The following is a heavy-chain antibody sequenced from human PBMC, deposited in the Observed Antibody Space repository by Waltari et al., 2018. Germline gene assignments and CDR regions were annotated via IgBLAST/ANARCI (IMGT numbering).Heavy chain of an antibody. CDR1: CDSTSSDYY. CDR3: ARVPYYYYGMDV. J-gene: IGHJ6*02. V-gene: IGHV4-38-2*01. CDR2: IYHSGST. Sequence: QVQLQEAGPGRVKPSETLSRTCAVSCDSTSSDYYLSWVRQPPGKGLEWIGSIYHSGSTYYNPSLKSQVTISVDTSKNHYSLKLSSVTAADTAVYYCARVPYYYYGMDVWGQGTTVTVSS.